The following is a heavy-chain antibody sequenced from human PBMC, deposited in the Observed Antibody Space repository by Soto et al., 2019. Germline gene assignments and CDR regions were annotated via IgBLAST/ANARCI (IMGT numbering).Heavy chain of an antibody. CDR2: IYYSGST. J-gene: IGHJ5*02. D-gene: IGHD3-22*01. Sequence: PSETLSLTCTVSGGSISSGDYYWSWIRQPPGKGLEWIGYIYYSGSTYYNPSLKSRVTISVDTSKNQFSLKLSSVTAADTAVHYCARGRYDSSGYYSEGRSNWFDPWGQGTLVTVSS. CDR1: GGSISSGDYY. V-gene: IGHV4-30-4*01. CDR3: ARGRYDSSGYYSEGRSNWFDP.